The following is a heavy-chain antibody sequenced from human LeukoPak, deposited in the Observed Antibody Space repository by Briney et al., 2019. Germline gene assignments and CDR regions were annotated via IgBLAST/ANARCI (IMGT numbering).Heavy chain of an antibody. Sequence: GGSLRLSCAASGFTFSSYSMNWVRQAPGKGLEWVSYISSSSSTIYYADSVKGRFTISRDNAKNSLYLQMNSLRAEDTAVYYCARGGWFGELWLWGQGTLVTVSS. CDR2: ISSSSSTI. D-gene: IGHD3-10*01. CDR1: GFTFSSYS. V-gene: IGHV3-48*04. J-gene: IGHJ4*02. CDR3: ARGGWFGELWL.